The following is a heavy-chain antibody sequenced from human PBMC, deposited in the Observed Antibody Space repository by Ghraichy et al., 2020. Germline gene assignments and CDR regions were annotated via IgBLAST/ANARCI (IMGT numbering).Heavy chain of an antibody. V-gene: IGHV3-74*01. Sequence: GESLNISCAASGFTFSNYWMHWVRQAPGKGLVWVSRVNSNGSATIYADSVRGRFTVSRDNARNTVYLQMNSLTAEETAIYYCARGGIHHGFDSWGRGTVVTVSS. D-gene: IGHD3-16*01. CDR2: VNSNGSAT. CDR1: GFTFSNYW. J-gene: IGHJ4*02. CDR3: ARGGIHHGFDS.